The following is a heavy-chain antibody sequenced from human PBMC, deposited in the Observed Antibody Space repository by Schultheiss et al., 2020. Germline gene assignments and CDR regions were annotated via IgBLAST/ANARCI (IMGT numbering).Heavy chain of an antibody. Sequence: SVKVSCKASGGTFSSYAISWVRQAPGQGLEWMGGIIPIFGTANYAQKFQGRVTITADESTSTAYMELSSLRSEDTAVYYCARGSGIVVVPAAISGDYYYYGMDVWGQGTTVTVS. CDR1: GGTFSSYA. CDR2: IIPIFGTA. J-gene: IGHJ6*02. V-gene: IGHV1-69*13. CDR3: ARGSGIVVVPAAISGDYYYYGMDV. D-gene: IGHD2-2*02.